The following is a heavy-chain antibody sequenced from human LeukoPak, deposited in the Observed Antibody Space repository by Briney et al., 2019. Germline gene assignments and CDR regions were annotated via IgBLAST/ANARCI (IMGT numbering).Heavy chain of an antibody. CDR1: GYSFTSHY. Sequence: GASVKVSCKASGYSFTSHYMHWVRQAPGQGLEWMGLINPSGSATRYAQSFQGRVTMTRDMSTSTVYMELSSLRSEDTAVYYCARDADYGDYDNWFDPWGQGTLVTVSS. CDR3: ARDADYGDYDNWFDP. CDR2: INPSGSAT. V-gene: IGHV1-46*01. D-gene: IGHD4-17*01. J-gene: IGHJ5*02.